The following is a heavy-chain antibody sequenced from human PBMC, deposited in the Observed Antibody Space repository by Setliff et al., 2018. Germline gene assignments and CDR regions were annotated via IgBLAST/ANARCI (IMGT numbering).Heavy chain of an antibody. CDR3: AKSMTTVTTGGNEAFDI. J-gene: IGHJ3*02. Sequence: ASVKVSCKASGYTLSNSILSWVRQAPGQGLEWVGRIIPFFGTANSAQKFQGRVTITAGESATTAYMELSSLRAEDTAVYYCAKSMTTVTTGGNEAFDIWGQGTMVTVSS. CDR1: GYTLSNSI. D-gene: IGHD4-17*01. V-gene: IGHV1-69*13. CDR2: IIPFFGTA.